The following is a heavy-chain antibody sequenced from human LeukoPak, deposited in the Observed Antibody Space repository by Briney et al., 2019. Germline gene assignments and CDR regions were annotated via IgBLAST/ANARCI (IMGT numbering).Heavy chain of an antibody. CDR1: GGTFSSYA. D-gene: IGHD2-2*02. CDR3: ARGLDCSSTSCYIVAFDI. CDR2: IIPILGIA. J-gene: IGHJ3*02. Sequence: GASVMVSCKASGGTFSSYAISWVRQAPGQGLEWMGRIIPILGIANYAQKFQGRVTITADKSTSTAYMELSSLRSEDTAVYYCARGLDCSSTSCYIVAFDIWGQGTMVTVSS. V-gene: IGHV1-69*04.